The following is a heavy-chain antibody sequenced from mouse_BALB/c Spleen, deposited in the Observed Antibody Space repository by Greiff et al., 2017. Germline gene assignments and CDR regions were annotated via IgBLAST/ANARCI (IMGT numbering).Heavy chain of an antibody. CDR1: GYSITSDYA. J-gene: IGHJ4*01. V-gene: IGHV3-2*02. Sequence: EVHLVESGPGLVKPSQSLSLTCTVTGYSITSDYAWNWIRQFPGNKLEWMGYISYSGSTSYNPSLKSRISITRDTSKNQFFLQLNSVTTEDTATYYCARGAGNYEGDMGYWGQGTSVTVSS. CDR2: ISYSGST. CDR3: ARGAGNYEGDMGY. D-gene: IGHD2-1*01.